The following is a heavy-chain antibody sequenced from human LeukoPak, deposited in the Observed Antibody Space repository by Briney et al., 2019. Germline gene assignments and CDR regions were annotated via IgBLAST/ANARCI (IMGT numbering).Heavy chain of an antibody. Sequence: KPSETLSLTCTVSGDSIRSYYWSWIRQPPGKGLEWIGYIYTGGSTDYNPSLTSRVTISVDTSRSQFSLKVNSVTAADTAVYYCARVSPEGSPYEDYWYFQIDVWGKGTTVTVSS. D-gene: IGHD5-12*01. CDR1: GDSIRSYY. CDR3: ARVSPEGSPYEDYWYFQIDV. CDR2: IYTGGST. J-gene: IGHJ6*03. V-gene: IGHV4-4*09.